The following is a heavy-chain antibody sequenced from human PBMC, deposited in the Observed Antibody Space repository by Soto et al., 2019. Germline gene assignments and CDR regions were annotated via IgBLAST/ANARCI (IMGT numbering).Heavy chain of an antibody. Sequence: ASVKVSCKASGYTFTSYAMHWVRQAPGQRLEWMGWINAGNGNTKYSQKFQGRVTITRDTSASTAYMELSSLRSDDTAVYYCARDDEHGSNCDLAYWGQGALVTVSS. V-gene: IGHV1-3*01. CDR1: GYTFTSYA. CDR2: INAGNGNT. D-gene: IGHD1-26*01. J-gene: IGHJ4*02. CDR3: ARDDEHGSNCDLAY.